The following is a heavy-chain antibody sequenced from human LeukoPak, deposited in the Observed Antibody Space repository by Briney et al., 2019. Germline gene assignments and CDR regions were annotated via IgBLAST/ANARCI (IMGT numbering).Heavy chain of an antibody. CDR1: GYSFTSYW. Sequence: GESLKISCKGSGYSFTSYWIGWVRQMPGKGLEWMGIIYPGDSDTRYSPSFQGQVTISADKSISTAYLQWSSLKASDTAMYCCARLTSNYDSSGYPLRALDYWGQGTLVTVSS. D-gene: IGHD3-22*01. V-gene: IGHV5-51*01. J-gene: IGHJ4*02. CDR2: IYPGDSDT. CDR3: ARLTSNYDSSGYPLRALDY.